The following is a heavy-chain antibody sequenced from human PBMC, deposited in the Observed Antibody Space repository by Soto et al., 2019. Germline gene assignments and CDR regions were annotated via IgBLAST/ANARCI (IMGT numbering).Heavy chain of an antibody. D-gene: IGHD6-13*01. CDR1: GYSFTSYW. V-gene: IGHV5-51*01. CDR2: IYPGDSDT. J-gene: IGHJ5*02. CDR3: ARSSSSWYDWFDP. Sequence: PGEPLKISCKGSGYSFTSYWIGWVRQMPGKGLEWMGIIYPGDSDTRYSPSFQGQVTISADKSISTAYLQWSSLKASDTAMYYCARSSSSWYDWFDPWGQGTLVTVSS.